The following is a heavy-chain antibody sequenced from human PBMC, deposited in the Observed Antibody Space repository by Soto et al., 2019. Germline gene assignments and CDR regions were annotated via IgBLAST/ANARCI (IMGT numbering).Heavy chain of an antibody. Sequence: QVQLVESGGGVVQPGRSLRLSCAASGFTFRTYGMYWVRQAPGKGLECLALISYDGSNKKYADSVKGRFTISRDNSRNTLYLEMNSLRAEDTAVYYCVKNEAAATGHYFDYWGQGALVTVSS. CDR1: GFTFRTYG. CDR3: VKNEAAATGHYFDY. V-gene: IGHV3-30*18. D-gene: IGHD2-15*01. CDR2: ISYDGSNK. J-gene: IGHJ4*02.